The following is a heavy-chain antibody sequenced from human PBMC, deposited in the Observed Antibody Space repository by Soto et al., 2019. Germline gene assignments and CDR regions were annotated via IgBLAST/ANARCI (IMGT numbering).Heavy chain of an antibody. Sequence: GSLRLSCAASGFTFSSYGMHWVRQAPGKGLEWVAVISYDGSNEYYADSVKGRFTISRDNSKNTLYLQMNSLRAEDTAVYYCAKDRSHTSNYYYYYGMDVWGQG. V-gene: IGHV3-30*18. CDR2: ISYDGSNE. D-gene: IGHD3-16*01. CDR3: AKDRSHTSNYYYYYGMDV. J-gene: IGHJ6*02. CDR1: GFTFSSYG.